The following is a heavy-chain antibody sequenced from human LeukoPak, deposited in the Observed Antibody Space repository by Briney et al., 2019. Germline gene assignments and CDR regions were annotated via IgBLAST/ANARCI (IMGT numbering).Heavy chain of an antibody. CDR1: GLPIADFA. Sequence: GGSLRLSCVASGLPIADFAMHWVRQAPGKGLEWVSLISGDGVTTFYADSVKGRFSISRDNSKNSLSLETNSLRTEDTAMYYCARESGKFDYWGQGTLVAVSS. CDR2: ISGDGVTT. V-gene: IGHV3-43*02. CDR3: ARESGKFDY. J-gene: IGHJ4*02.